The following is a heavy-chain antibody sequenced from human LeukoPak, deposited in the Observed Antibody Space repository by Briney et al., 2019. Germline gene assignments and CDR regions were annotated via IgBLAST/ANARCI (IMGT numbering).Heavy chain of an antibody. CDR3: ARDISDSGSADY. Sequence: GGSLRLSCAASGFTFSNYAMSWVRQAPGKGLEWVPTISVSGGNTFYADSVKGRFSISRDNIKNTLYLQMNSLRAENTALYYCARDISDSGSADYWGQGTLVTVSS. CDR2: ISVSGGNT. D-gene: IGHD3-10*01. CDR1: GFTFSNYA. J-gene: IGHJ4*02. V-gene: IGHV3-23*01.